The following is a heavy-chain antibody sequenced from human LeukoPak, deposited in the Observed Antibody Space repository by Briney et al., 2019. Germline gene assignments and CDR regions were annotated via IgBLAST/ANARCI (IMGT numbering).Heavy chain of an antibody. Sequence: SQTLSLTCAISGDSVSRNSAAWYWIRQSPSRGLEWLGRTYYRSKWYNDYAVFVKSRITINPDTSKNQFSLQLNSVTPEDTAVYYCARDTDPFSRLSVFDIWGQGTMVTVSS. J-gene: IGHJ3*02. CDR1: GDSVSRNSAA. CDR3: ARDTDPFSRLSVFDI. CDR2: TYYRSKWYN. V-gene: IGHV6-1*01. D-gene: IGHD3-16*02.